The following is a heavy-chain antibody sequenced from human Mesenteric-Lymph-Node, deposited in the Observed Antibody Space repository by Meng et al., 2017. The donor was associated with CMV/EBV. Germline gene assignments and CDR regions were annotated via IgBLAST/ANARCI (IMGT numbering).Heavy chain of an antibody. J-gene: IGHJ4*02. Sequence: FSFATSEVAVGWIRQPPGKALEWLALIYWDDEERYHPSLNSRHTSTKDTSKKQMVLTVTDLGPVDTAAYYCAHITCSSTHWPTFFDYWGPGTLVTVSS. CDR1: FSFATSEVA. V-gene: IGHV2-5*02. CDR2: IYWDDEE. CDR3: AHITCSSTHWPTFFDY. D-gene: IGHD2-2*01.